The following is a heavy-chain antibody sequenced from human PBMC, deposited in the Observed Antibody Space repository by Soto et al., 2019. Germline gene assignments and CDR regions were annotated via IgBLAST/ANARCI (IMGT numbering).Heavy chain of an antibody. Sequence: EVQLLESGGGLVQPGGSLRLSCAASGFTFSSYAMSWVRQAPGKGLEWVSAISGSGGSTYYADSVKGRFTISRDNSKNTLYLQMNSLRADDTAVYYCAKEGADYDILTRYFDYWGQGTLVTVSS. CDR2: ISGSGGST. V-gene: IGHV3-23*01. CDR1: GFTFSSYA. J-gene: IGHJ4*02. D-gene: IGHD3-9*01. CDR3: AKEGADYDILTRYFDY.